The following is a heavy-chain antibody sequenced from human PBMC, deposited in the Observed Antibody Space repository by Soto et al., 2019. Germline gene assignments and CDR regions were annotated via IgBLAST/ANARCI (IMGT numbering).Heavy chain of an antibody. Sequence: LRLSCESSGFNFSGVDMHWVRQPTGKGLEWVSSIGTAGDTYYAVSVKGRFTISRDNAKNSLSLQMNSLRAGDMAVYFCAKSQEIGTHFFDSWGQGTQVTVSS. D-gene: IGHD6-13*01. CDR3: AKSQEIGTHFFDS. V-gene: IGHV3-13*01. J-gene: IGHJ4*02. CDR2: IGTAGDT. CDR1: GFNFSGVD.